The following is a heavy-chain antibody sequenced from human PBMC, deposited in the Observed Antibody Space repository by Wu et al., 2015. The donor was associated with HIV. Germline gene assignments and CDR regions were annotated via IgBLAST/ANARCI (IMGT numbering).Heavy chain of an antibody. CDR1: GYTFTSYG. V-gene: IGHV1-18*01. J-gene: IGHJ5*02. Sequence: QVQLVQSGAEVKKPGASVKVSCKASGYTFTSYGISWVRQAPGQGLEWMGWISAYNGNTNYAQKLQGRVTMTTDTSTSTAYMELSSLRSEDTAVYYCVSLSQNHLASPSWGQGTLVTVSS. CDR2: ISAYNGNT. D-gene: IGHD1-14*01. CDR3: VSLSQNHLASPS.